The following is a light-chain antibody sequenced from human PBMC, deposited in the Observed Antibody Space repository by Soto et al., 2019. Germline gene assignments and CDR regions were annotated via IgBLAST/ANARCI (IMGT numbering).Light chain of an antibody. CDR2: GAS. Sequence: EIVMTQSPATLSVSPGERATLSCRASQSVSSNLAWYQQKPGQAPTLLIYGASARATGIPVRFSGSRSGTDFTLTISRLEPEDFAVYYCQQYGSSPSFGGGTKVEIE. CDR3: QQYGSSPS. V-gene: IGKV3-20*01. CDR1: QSVSSN. J-gene: IGKJ4*01.